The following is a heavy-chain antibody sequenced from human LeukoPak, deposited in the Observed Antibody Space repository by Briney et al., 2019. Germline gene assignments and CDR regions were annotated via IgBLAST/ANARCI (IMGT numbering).Heavy chain of an antibody. CDR2: IYHSGST. V-gene: IGHV4-38-2*02. J-gene: IGHJ6*02. CDR1: GYSISSGYY. CDR3: ARDASIRGYYYGMDV. Sequence: SETLSLTCTVSGYSISSGYYWGWIRQPPGKGLEWIGSIYHSGSTYYNPSLKSRVTISVDRSKNQFSLKLSSVTAADTAVYYCARDASIRGYYYGMDVWGQGTTVTVSS. D-gene: IGHD6-6*01.